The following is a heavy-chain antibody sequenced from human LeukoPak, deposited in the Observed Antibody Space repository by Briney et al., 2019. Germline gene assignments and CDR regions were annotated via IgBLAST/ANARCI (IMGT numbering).Heavy chain of an antibody. CDR3: ALEMATITGFDY. V-gene: IGHV4-59*08. Sequence: PSETLSLTCTVSGGSISSYYWSWIRQPPGKGLEWIGYIYYSGGTNYNPSLKSRVTILVDTSKNQFSLKLSSVTAADTAVYYCALEMATITGFDYWGQGTLVTVSS. D-gene: IGHD5-24*01. J-gene: IGHJ4*02. CDR1: GGSISSYY. CDR2: IYYSGGT.